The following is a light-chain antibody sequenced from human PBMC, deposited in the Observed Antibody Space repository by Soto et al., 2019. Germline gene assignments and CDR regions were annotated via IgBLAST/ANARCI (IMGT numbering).Light chain of an antibody. CDR1: ESVGSN. CDR3: QQYNTYST. Sequence: EVVMTQSPATLSVSLGERPTFCFRASESVGSNLAWYQQKPGQAPSLLIYTTSTRASGVPARFSGSGSGTEFTLTISSLQPDDFATYYCQQYNTYSTFGQGTRLEIK. J-gene: IGKJ5*01. CDR2: TTS. V-gene: IGKV3-15*01.